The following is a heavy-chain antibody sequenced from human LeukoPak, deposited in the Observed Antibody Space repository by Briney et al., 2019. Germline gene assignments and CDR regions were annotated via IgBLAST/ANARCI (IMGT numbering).Heavy chain of an antibody. Sequence: PSETLSLTCTVSGGSISSSSYYWGWIRQPPGKGLEWIGSIYYSGSTYYNPSLKSRVTISVDTSKNQFSLKLSSVTAADTAVYYCARRQDSMFDYWGQGTLVTVSS. J-gene: IGHJ4*02. CDR3: ARRQDSMFDY. D-gene: IGHD2/OR15-2a*01. CDR1: GGSISSSSYY. V-gene: IGHV4-39*01. CDR2: IYYSGST.